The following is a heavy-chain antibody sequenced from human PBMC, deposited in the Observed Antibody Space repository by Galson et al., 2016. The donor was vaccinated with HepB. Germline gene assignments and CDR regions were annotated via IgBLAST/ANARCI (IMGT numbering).Heavy chain of an antibody. J-gene: IGHJ4*02. Sequence: SLRLSCAASGFTFSNYAMHWVRQAPGKGLEWVAVISYDGSNEYSAESVKGRFTISRDNSKNTLYLQMKSLRAADTAVYYCARHKALAFPRGVINRGFPDYWGQGTLVTVSS. CDR3: ARHKALAFPRGVINRGFPDY. D-gene: IGHD3-10*01. V-gene: IGHV3-30*04. CDR2: ISYDGSNE. CDR1: GFTFSNYA.